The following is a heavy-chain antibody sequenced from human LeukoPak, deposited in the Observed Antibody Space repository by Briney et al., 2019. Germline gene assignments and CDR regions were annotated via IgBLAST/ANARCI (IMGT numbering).Heavy chain of an antibody. CDR3: ARGTPRGLGCSSTSCYSDPWFDP. J-gene: IGHJ5*02. CDR2: IYTSGST. CDR1: GGSISSGSYY. V-gene: IGHV4-61*02. Sequence: SETLSLTCTVSGGSISSGSYYWSWIRQPAGRGLEWIVRIYTSGSTNYNPSLKSRVTISVNTPKNQFSLRLSSVTAADPAVYYCARGTPRGLGCSSTSCYSDPWFDPWGQGTLVTVSS. D-gene: IGHD2-2*01.